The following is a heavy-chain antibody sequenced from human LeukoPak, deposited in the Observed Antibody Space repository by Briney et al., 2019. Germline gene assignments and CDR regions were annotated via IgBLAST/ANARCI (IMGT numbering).Heavy chain of an antibody. Sequence: GGSLRLSCAASGFTFSNYCMSWVRQVPGKGLEWVASIKFDGGGKYFLDSVKGRFTISRDNAENSLYLQMNSLRTEDTAAYSCSRVFYRDSGSSYRHLDSWGQGTLVTVSS. J-gene: IGHJ4*02. V-gene: IGHV3-7*01. CDR1: GFTFSNYC. CDR3: SRVFYRDSGSSYRHLDS. CDR2: IKFDGGGK. D-gene: IGHD2-15*01.